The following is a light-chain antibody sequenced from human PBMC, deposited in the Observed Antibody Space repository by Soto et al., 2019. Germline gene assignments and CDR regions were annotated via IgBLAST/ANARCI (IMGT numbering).Light chain of an antibody. CDR1: QTIRNY. Sequence: DIQMTQAPSLLSASVGARDTITCRSNQTIRNYLNWYQQKPGKAPNLLIHDASSLQNGVPSRFSGRGFGTDFTLTINDLQVADFATYYCQHSYNTPRAFGQGTNIEI. CDR3: QHSYNTPRA. J-gene: IGKJ2*01. V-gene: IGKV1-39*01. CDR2: DAS.